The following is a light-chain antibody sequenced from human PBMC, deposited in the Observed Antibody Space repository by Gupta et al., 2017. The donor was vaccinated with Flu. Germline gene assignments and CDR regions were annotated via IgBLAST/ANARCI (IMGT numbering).Light chain of an antibody. V-gene: IGKV1-8*01. Sequence: IRMTQSPSSFTASTGDRVTITCRASQGSSSYLAWYQQKPGKAPKLLIYAASTLQSGVPSRFSGSGSGTDFTLTISCLQSEDFATYYCQQYYSYPWTFGQGTTVDIK. CDR2: AAS. CDR3: QQYYSYPWT. CDR1: QGSSSY. J-gene: IGKJ1*01.